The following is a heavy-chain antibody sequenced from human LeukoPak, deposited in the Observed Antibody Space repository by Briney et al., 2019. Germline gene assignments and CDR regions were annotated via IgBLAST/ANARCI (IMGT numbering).Heavy chain of an antibody. CDR1: GGSISSGGYY. J-gene: IGHJ5*02. CDR2: IYYSGST. D-gene: IGHD3-16*01. Sequence: PSQTLSLTCTVSGGSISSGGYYWSWIRQHPGKGLEWIGYIYYSGSTYYNPSLKSRVTISVDTSKNQFSLKLSSVTAVDTAVYYCARDQEGRGGFDPWGQGTLVTVSS. CDR3: ARDQEGRGGFDP. V-gene: IGHV4-31*03.